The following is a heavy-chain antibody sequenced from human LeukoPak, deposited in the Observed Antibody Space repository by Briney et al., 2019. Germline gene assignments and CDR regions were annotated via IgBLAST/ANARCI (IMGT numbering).Heavy chain of an antibody. Sequence: GGSLRLSCAASGFTFSNYWMHRVRQAPGKGLEWVSGISGSGGSTSYADSVKGRFTISRDNSKNTLYLQMKSLRAEDTAVYYCAKADKYDILTGYKTDYWGQGTLVTVSS. D-gene: IGHD3-9*01. CDR3: AKADKYDILTGYKTDY. J-gene: IGHJ4*02. CDR1: GFTFSNYW. CDR2: ISGSGGST. V-gene: IGHV3-23*01.